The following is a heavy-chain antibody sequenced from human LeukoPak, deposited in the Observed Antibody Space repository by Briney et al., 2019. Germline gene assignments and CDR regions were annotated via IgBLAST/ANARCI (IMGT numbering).Heavy chain of an antibody. CDR3: ARGQVYSYGPFDY. D-gene: IGHD5-18*01. V-gene: IGHV3-21*01. J-gene: IGHJ4*02. CDR2: ISSSSSYI. Sequence: GGSLRLSCAASGFTFSSYSMNWVRQPPGKGLEWVSSISSSSSYIYHADSVKGRFTISRDNAKNSLYLQMNSLRAEDTAVYYCARGQVYSYGPFDYWGQGTLVTVSS. CDR1: GFTFSSYS.